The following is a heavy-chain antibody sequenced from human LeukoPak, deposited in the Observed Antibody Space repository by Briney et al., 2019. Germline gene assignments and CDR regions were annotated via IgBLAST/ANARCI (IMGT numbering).Heavy chain of an antibody. CDR3: SNKRDY. J-gene: IGHJ4*02. V-gene: IGHV3-7*01. CDR2: TNEAGSGQ. CDR1: GFAFGDNW. Sequence: QPGGSLRLSCAASGFAFGDNWMHWVRQAPGKGLEWVANTNEAGSGQNYVGSVKGRFTVSRDNAKNSLYLQMNSLRVEDTAIYYCSNKRDYWGQGTLVTVSS.